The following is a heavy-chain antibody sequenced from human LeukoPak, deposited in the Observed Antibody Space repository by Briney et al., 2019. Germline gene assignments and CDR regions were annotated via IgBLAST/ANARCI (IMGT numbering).Heavy chain of an antibody. V-gene: IGHV1-69*04. CDR3: ARDRADYYDSSGYSDAFDI. Sequence: SVKVSCKASGYTFTSYGISWVRQAPGQGLEWMGRIIPILGIANYAQKFQGRVTITADKSTSTAYMELSSLRSEDTAVYYCARDRADYYDSSGYSDAFDIWGQGTMVTVSS. D-gene: IGHD3-22*01. CDR1: GYTFTSYG. J-gene: IGHJ3*02. CDR2: IIPILGIA.